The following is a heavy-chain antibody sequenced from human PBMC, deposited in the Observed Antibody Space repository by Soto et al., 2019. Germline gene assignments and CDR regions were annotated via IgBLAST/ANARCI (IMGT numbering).Heavy chain of an antibody. J-gene: IGHJ6*02. Sequence: VKVSCKASGGTFSSYAISWVRQAPGQGLEWMGGIIPIFGTANYAQKFQGRVTITADESTSTAYMELSSLRSEDTAVYYCAIPGYCTNGVCLRTDYYYYGMDVWGQGTTVTVS. CDR1: GGTFSSYA. CDR3: AIPGYCTNGVCLRTDYYYYGMDV. CDR2: IIPIFGTA. D-gene: IGHD2-8*01. V-gene: IGHV1-69*13.